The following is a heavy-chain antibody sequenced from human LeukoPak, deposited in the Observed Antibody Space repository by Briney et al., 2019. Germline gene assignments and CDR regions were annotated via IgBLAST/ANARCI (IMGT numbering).Heavy chain of an antibody. V-gene: IGHV3-30*18. J-gene: IGHJ4*02. D-gene: IGHD3-22*01. CDR3: AKTYYYDSSGGYFDY. CDR2: ISYDGSNK. Sequence: GGSLRLSCAASGFTFSSYGMHWVRQAPGKGLEWVAVISYDGSNKYYADSVKGRFTISRDNSKDTLYLQMNSLRAEDTAVYYCAKTYYYDSSGGYFDYWGQGTLVTVSS. CDR1: GFTFSSYG.